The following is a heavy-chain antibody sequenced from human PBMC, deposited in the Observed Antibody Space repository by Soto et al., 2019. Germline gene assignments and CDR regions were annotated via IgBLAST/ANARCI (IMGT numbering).Heavy chain of an antibody. J-gene: IGHJ3*02. CDR1: GGSINSYY. V-gene: IGHV4-59*01. CDR2: IYYSGST. CDR3: ARVPWQWLGGYAFDI. D-gene: IGHD6-19*01. Sequence: SETLSLTCTVSGGSINSYYWSWIRQPPGKGLEWIGYIYYSGSTNYNPSLKSRATISVDTPKNQFTLKLSSVTTADTAVYYCARVPWQWLGGYAFDIWGQGTMVTVSS.